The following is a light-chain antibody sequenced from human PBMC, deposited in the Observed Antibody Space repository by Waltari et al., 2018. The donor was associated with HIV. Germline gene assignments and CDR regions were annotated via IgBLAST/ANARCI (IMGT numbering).Light chain of an antibody. CDR2: GKN. CDR1: SSNIGRNT. CDR3: ASWDDSLNGPV. V-gene: IGLV1-44*01. J-gene: IGLJ2*01. Sequence: QSVLTQTPSTSGTPGQRVTISCSGSSSNIGRNTVSWFPQLPGKAPKVLIYGKNQRPSGVPDRFSGSKSGTSASLAIGGLQSEDEADYYCASWDDSLNGPVFGGGTTLTVL.